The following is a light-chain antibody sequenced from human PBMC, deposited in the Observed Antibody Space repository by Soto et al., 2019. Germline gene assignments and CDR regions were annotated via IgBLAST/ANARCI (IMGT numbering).Light chain of an antibody. CDR2: DAS. V-gene: IGKV3-11*01. CDR3: QQRSNWPWT. CDR1: QSVSYY. Sequence: EIVLTQSPATLSLSPGERAALSCRASQSVSYYLAWYQQKPGQAPRLLIYDASNRATGITARFSGSGSGTDFTLTISSLEPEDFAVYYCQQRSNWPWTFGQGTKVEIK. J-gene: IGKJ1*01.